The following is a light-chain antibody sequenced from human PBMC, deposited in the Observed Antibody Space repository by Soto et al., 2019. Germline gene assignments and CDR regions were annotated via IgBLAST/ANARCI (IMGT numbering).Light chain of an antibody. Sequence: QSVLAQPASVSGSPGQSITISCTGTSNDIGGYDYVSWYQHHPGIAPKLIIYDVSDRPSGVSNRFSGSKSGNTASLAISGLQAEDEAEYYCNSYTTTSPLYVFGSGTRPPS. CDR3: NSYTTTSPLYV. J-gene: IGLJ1*01. CDR1: SNDIGGYDY. CDR2: DVS. V-gene: IGLV2-14*03.